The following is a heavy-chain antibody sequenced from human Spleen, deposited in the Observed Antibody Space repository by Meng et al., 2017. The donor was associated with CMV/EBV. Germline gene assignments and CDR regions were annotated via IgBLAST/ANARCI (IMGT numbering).Heavy chain of an antibody. CDR3: ARSLEYSSLFGIDP. CDR1: GYTFTDNF. Sequence: SGYTFTDNFMFWVRKAPGQGLELTGYINPKSGAIRYAQKFQGRVTMTRDTSISTVYMELSRLRSDDTAVYYCARSLEYSSLFGIDPWGQGTLVTVSS. D-gene: IGHD6-13*01. J-gene: IGHJ5*02. V-gene: IGHV1-2*02. CDR2: INPKSGAI.